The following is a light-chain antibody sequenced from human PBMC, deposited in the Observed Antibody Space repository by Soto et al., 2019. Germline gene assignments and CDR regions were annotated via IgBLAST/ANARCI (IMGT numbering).Light chain of an antibody. Sequence: IQMTQSTSTLAASVGDRVTITCRASQSISSWLAWYQQKPGKSPKLLIYKASSLESGVPSRFSGSGSGTEFTLTISSLQPDDFATYYCQQYNSYSHTFGQGTKLEIK. J-gene: IGKJ2*01. CDR3: QQYNSYSHT. V-gene: IGKV1-5*03. CDR1: QSISSW. CDR2: KAS.